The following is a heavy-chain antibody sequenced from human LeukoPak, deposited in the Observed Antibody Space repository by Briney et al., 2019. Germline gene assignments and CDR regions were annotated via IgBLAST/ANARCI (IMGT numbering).Heavy chain of an antibody. D-gene: IGHD3-22*01. Sequence: GGPLRLSCAASGFPFSDYGMHWVRQAPGKGLEWVAVIWSDGTKKYYTDSVQGRFATSRDNSKSILYLQLNSLRAEDTAVYYCAREDNSRGYFYHWGQGALVTVSS. V-gene: IGHV3-33*01. CDR2: IWSDGTKK. CDR3: AREDNSRGYFYH. J-gene: IGHJ5*02. CDR1: GFPFSDYG.